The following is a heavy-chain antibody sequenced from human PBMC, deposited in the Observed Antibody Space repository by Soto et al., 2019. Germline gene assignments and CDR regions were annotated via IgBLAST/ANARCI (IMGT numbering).Heavy chain of an antibody. CDR3: ARRVDFPHYMDV. D-gene: IGHD5-12*01. CDR1: GGSIRNNSFY. J-gene: IGHJ6*03. V-gene: IGHV4-39*02. Sequence: SETLSLTCSVSGGSIRNNSFYWDWIRQPPGKGLECIGSVYASGTSSYNPSLESRVTMSVDTSKNHFSLRLQSVTATDTAVYYCARRVDFPHYMDVWGKGTTVTVSS. CDR2: VYASGTS.